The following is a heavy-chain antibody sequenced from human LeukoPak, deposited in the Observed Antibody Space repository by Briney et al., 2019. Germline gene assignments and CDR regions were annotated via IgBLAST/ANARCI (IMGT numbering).Heavy chain of an antibody. CDR1: GGSISSSSHY. Sequence: PSETLSLTCTVSGGSISSSSHYWGWIRQPPGKGLEWIGNIYYNGNTYYNPSLKSRVTISVDTSKNQFSLKLSSVTAADTALYYCARGGAALVRGSPGGMDVWGQGTTVAVSS. CDR2: IYYNGNT. D-gene: IGHD3-10*01. CDR3: ARGGAALVRGSPGGMDV. V-gene: IGHV4-39*07. J-gene: IGHJ6*02.